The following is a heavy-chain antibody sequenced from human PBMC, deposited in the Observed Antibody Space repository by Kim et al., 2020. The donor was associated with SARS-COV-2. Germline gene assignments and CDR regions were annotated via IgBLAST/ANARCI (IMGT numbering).Heavy chain of an antibody. D-gene: IGHD6-6*01. V-gene: IGHV3-23*01. CDR3: AKGGTAARISDY. CDR2: ISGSGGNT. J-gene: IGHJ4*02. CDR1: GFTFSSYT. Sequence: GGSLRLSCAASGFTFSSYTMSWVRQAPGRGLEWVSAISGSGGNTYYTDSVKGRFTISRDNSNNALYLQMNSLRAEDTAVYFCAKGGTAARISDYWGQGTL.